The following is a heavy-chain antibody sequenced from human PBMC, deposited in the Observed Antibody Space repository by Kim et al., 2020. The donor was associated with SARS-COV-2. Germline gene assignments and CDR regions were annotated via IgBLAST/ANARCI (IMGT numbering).Heavy chain of an antibody. CDR3: ARGYSTSPHFYAMDV. J-gene: IGHJ6*02. CDR1: GGTFSSYA. CDR2: IILMFGTT. Sequence: SVKVSCKASGGTFSSYAISWVRQAPGQGLEWMGGIILMFGTTNYAQKFQGRVTITADGSTTTAYMELSSLRSEDTAVYFCARGYSTSPHFYAMDVWGQG. D-gene: IGHD6-13*01. V-gene: IGHV1-69*13.